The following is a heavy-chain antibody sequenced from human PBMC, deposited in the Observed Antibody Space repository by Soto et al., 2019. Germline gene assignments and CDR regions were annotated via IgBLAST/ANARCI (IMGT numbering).Heavy chain of an antibody. Sequence: GGSLRLSCAASGFTFSSYGMHWVRQAPGKGLEWVAVISYDGSNKYYADSVKGRFTISRDNSKNTLYLQMNSLRAEDTAVYYCAKAKIAARPYYYGMDVWGQGTTVTVSS. CDR1: GFTFSSYG. V-gene: IGHV3-30*18. J-gene: IGHJ6*02. CDR3: AKAKIAARPYYYGMDV. CDR2: ISYDGSNK. D-gene: IGHD6-6*01.